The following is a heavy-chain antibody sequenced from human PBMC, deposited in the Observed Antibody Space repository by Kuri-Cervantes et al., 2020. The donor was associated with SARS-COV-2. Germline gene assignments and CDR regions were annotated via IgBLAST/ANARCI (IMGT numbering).Heavy chain of an antibody. D-gene: IGHD3-3*01. CDR2: LDTSGSP. CDR3: ARAWVVTIFGVVDGWFDP. V-gene: IGHV4-61*09. J-gene: IGHJ5*02. CDR1: GVSVTGGTYY. Sequence: SETLSLTCAVSGVSVTGGTYYWAWIRQPAGKGLEWIGHLDTSGSPTYNPSLQSRVTISLDTSNNQVSLRLTSATAADTAVYYCARAWVVTIFGVVDGWFDPWGQGTLVTVSS.